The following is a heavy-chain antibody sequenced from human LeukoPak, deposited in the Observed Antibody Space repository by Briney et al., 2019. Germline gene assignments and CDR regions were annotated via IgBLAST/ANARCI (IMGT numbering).Heavy chain of an antibody. CDR2: ISGSGGST. CDR3: SKWKDIVLVPAARSPIDY. D-gene: IGHD2-2*01. J-gene: IGHJ4*02. CDR1: GFTFSSYA. V-gene: IGHV3-23*01. Sequence: GGSLRLSCAASGFTFSSYAMSWVRQAPGKGLEWVSAISGSGGSTYYADSVKGRFTISRDNSKNTLYLQMNSLRAEDTAVYYCSKWKDIVLVPAARSPIDYWGQGTLVTVSS.